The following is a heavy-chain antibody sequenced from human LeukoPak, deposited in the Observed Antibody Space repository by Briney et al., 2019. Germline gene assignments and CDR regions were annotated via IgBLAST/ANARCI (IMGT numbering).Heavy chain of an antibody. CDR3: ARTVLRYFDWSPAGGFDY. CDR2: IYPGDSDT. V-gene: IGHV5-51*01. D-gene: IGHD3-9*01. CDR1: GSSFTSYW. Sequence: GASLQISGQGSGSSFTSYWIGWVRQLPGKGLEWMGIIYPGDSDTRYSPSFQGQVTISADKSISTAYLQWSSLKASDTAMYYCARTVLRYFDWSPAGGFDYWGQGTLVTVSS. J-gene: IGHJ4*02.